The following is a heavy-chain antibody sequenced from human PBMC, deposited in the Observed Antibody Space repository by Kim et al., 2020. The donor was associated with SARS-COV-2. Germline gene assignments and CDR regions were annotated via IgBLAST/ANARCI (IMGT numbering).Heavy chain of an antibody. J-gene: IGHJ4*02. V-gene: IGHV3-30*03. CDR2: TSCDGSNK. CDR3: AREGSSGSFPDS. CDR1: GFTFSNYG. D-gene: IGHD3-10*01. Sequence: GGSLRLSCAASGFTFSNYGMHWVRQAPGKGLEWVSHTSCDGSNKYYADSVEGRFTISRDNSKNTLYLQMNTLRVEDTAVYYCAREGSSGSFPDSWGQGTRVTAPS.